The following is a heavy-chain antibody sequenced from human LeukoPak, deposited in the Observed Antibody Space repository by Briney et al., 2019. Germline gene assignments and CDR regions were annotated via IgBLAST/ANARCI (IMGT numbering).Heavy chain of an antibody. CDR2: ISGSGGST. V-gene: IGHV3-23*01. CDR1: GFTFSDYY. J-gene: IGHJ4*02. D-gene: IGHD6-13*01. Sequence: GGSLRLSCAASGFTFSDYYMSWVRQAPGKGLEWVSAISGSGGSTYYADSVKGRFTISRDNSKNTLYLQMNSLRAEDTAVYYCAKLPGYSSSWYGADYWGQGTLVTVSS. CDR3: AKLPGYSSSWYGADY.